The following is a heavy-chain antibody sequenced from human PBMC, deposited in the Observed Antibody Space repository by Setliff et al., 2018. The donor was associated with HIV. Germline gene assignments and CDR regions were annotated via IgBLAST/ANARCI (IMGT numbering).Heavy chain of an antibody. Sequence: TLSLTFTVSGGSIRSSSYFWGWIRQPPGKGLEWIGGIHYSGSTYYNPSLKSRVTISVDTSKNPFSLKLSSVTAADTAVYYCARERIAVAGPRVAFDIWGQGTMVTVSS. D-gene: IGHD6-19*01. J-gene: IGHJ3*02. V-gene: IGHV4-39*07. CDR2: IHYSGST. CDR1: GGSIRSSSYF. CDR3: ARERIAVAGPRVAFDI.